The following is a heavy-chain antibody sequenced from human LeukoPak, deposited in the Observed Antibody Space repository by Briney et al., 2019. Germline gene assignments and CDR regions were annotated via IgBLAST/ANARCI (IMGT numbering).Heavy chain of an antibody. CDR2: IYYSGST. V-gene: IGHV4-59*01. CDR3: ARVRGVGFGESTPSYYFYY. D-gene: IGHD3-10*01. J-gene: IGHJ4*01. CDR1: GGSISSYY. Sequence: TSETLSLTCTVSGGSISSYYWSWIRQPPGKGLEWIGYIYYSGSTNYNPSLKSRVTISVDTSKNQFSLKLSSVTAADTAVYYCARVRGVGFGESTPSYYFYYWG.